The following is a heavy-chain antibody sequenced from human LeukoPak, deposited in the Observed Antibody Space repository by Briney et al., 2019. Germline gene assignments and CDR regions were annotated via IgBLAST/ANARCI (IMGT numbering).Heavy chain of an antibody. CDR3: ARDNRFLEWQGVYYFDY. CDR1: GYTFTSYD. V-gene: IGHV1-8*01. Sequence: ASVKVSCKASGYTFTSYDFNWVRQATGQRPEWMGWMSPNSGDTGYAQKFQDRVTMTRNTSISTAYMELSSLRSDDAAVYYCARDNRFLEWQGVYYFDYWGQGTLVTVSS. CDR2: MSPNSGDT. J-gene: IGHJ4*02. D-gene: IGHD3-3*01.